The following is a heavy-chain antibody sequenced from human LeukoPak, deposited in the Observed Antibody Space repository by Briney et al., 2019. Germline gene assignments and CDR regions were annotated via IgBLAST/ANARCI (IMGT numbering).Heavy chain of an antibody. CDR3: ARGGSYGYYYYYYMDV. V-gene: IGHV4-34*01. CDR1: GGSFSGYH. CDR2: INHSGST. J-gene: IGHJ6*03. Sequence: PSETLSLTCAVYGGSFSGYHWSWIRQPPGKGLEWIGEINHSGSTNYNPSLKSRVTISVDTSKNQFSLKLSSVTAADTAVYYCARGGSYGYYYYYYMDVWGKGTTVTVSS. D-gene: IGHD5-18*01.